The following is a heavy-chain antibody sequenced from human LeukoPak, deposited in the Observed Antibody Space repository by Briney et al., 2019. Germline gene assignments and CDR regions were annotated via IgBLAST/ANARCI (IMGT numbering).Heavy chain of an antibody. Sequence: GGSLRLSCAASGFTFSGSAMRWVRQASGKGLEWVGRIRSKANSYATAYAASVKGRFTISRDDSKNTAYLQMNSLKTEDTAVYYCTRHDSLAAAWYFDLWGRGTLVTVSS. D-gene: IGHD6-13*01. CDR2: IRSKANSYAT. CDR3: TRHDSLAAAWYFDL. V-gene: IGHV3-73*01. CDR1: GFTFSGSA. J-gene: IGHJ2*01.